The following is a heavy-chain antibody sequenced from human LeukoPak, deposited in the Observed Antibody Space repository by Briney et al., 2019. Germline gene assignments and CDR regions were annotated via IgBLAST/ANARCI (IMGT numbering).Heavy chain of an antibody. CDR3: ARELPGHSRITMVRGVSARMMYYYYGMDV. J-gene: IGHJ6*02. Sequence: GRSLRLSCAASGFTFSSYAMHWVRQAPGKGLEWVAVISYDGSNKYYADSVKGRFTISRDNSKNTLYLQMNSLRAEDTAVYYCARELPGHSRITMVRGVSARMMYYYYGMDVWGQGTTVTVSS. D-gene: IGHD3-10*01. V-gene: IGHV3-30*04. CDR2: ISYDGSNK. CDR1: GFTFSSYA.